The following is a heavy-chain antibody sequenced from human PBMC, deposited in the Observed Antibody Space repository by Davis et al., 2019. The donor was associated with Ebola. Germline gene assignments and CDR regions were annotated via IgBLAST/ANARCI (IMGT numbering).Heavy chain of an antibody. CDR3: AKDMGGQWEAEDGMDV. V-gene: IGHV3-9*01. CDR1: GFTFGNYW. CDR2: ISWNSGSI. Sequence: PGGSLRLSCAASGFTFGNYWMHWVRQAPGKGLEWVSGISWNSGSIGYADSVKGRFTISRDNAKNSLYLQMNSLRAEDTALYYCAKDMGGQWEAEDGMDVWGQGTTVTVSS. D-gene: IGHD1-26*01. J-gene: IGHJ6*02.